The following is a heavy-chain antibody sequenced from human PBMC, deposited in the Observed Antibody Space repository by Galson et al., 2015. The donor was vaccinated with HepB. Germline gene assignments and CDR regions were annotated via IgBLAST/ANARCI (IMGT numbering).Heavy chain of an antibody. V-gene: IGHV3-30*02. CDR2: IRLEPYHGSYT. CDR1: GFSFNTYA. D-gene: IGHD3-16*01. Sequence: SLRLSCAASGFSFNTYAMHWVRQAPGKGLEWVASIRLEPYHGSYTYYADSVKGRFIISRDNSKNTLYLQMNSLRGDDTAVYYCAKDRAFYTANFDSWGRGTLVSVSS. CDR3: AKDRAFYTANFDS. J-gene: IGHJ4*02.